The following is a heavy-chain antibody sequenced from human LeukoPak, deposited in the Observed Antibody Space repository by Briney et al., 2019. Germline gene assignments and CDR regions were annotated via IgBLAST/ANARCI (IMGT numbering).Heavy chain of an antibody. V-gene: IGHV3-21*01. CDR1: GFTFSSYS. D-gene: IGHD4-17*01. CDR2: ISSSSSYI. CDR3: ARDLGTTVTTYLDY. J-gene: IGHJ4*02. Sequence: GGSLRLSCAASGFTFSSYSMNWVRQAPGKGLEWVSSISSSSSYIYYADSVKGRFTISRDNTKNSLYLRMNSLRAEDTAVYYCARDLGTTVTTYLDYWGQGTLVTVSS.